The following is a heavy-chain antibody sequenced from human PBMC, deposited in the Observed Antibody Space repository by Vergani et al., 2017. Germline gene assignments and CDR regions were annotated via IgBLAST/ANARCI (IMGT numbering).Heavy chain of an antibody. D-gene: IGHD6-19*01. CDR3: ASDSRDSSGWFYFDY. J-gene: IGHJ4*02. Sequence: QVQLVQYGAEVKKPGASVKVSCKASGYTFSGYYMHWVRQAPGQGLEGMGWINPNGGGTNYAQKFQGRVTMTRDTSSRTAYMELSRLESDDTAVYYCASDSRDSSGWFYFDYWGQGTLVTVSS. CDR2: INPNGGGT. CDR1: GYTFSGYY. V-gene: IGHV1-2*02.